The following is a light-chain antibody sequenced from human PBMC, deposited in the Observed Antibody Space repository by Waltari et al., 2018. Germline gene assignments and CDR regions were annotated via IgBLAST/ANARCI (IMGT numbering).Light chain of an antibody. V-gene: IGLV1-47*01. CDR3: AAWDDRLRGVV. Sequence: QSLLTQPPSASGTPGQRVTISCSGSSSNIGNYYVYWYQQLPGTAPKLLIDGNNQRPSGVPDRFSGSKSGTSGSLAISGLRSEDEADYYCAAWDDRLRGVVFGGGTKLTV. CDR1: SSNIGNYY. J-gene: IGLJ2*01. CDR2: GNN.